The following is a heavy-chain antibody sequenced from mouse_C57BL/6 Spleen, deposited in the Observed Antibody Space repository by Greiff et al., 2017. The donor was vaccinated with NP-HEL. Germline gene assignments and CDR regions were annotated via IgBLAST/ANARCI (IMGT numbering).Heavy chain of an antibody. CDR3: ARGDYYGSSSRYFDV. V-gene: IGHV1-52*01. CDR1: GYTFTSYW. D-gene: IGHD1-1*01. Sequence: VQLQQPGAELVRPGSSVKLSCKASGYTFTSYWMHWVKQRPIQGLEWIGNIDPSDSETHYNQKFKDKATLTVDKSSSTAYMQLSSLTSEDSAVYYCARGDYYGSSSRYFDVWGTGTTVTVSS. J-gene: IGHJ1*03. CDR2: IDPSDSET.